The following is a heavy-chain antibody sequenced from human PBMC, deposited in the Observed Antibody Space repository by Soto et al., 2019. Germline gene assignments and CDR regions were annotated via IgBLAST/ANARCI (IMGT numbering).Heavy chain of an antibody. CDR3: AKGGGEQQLVSE. CDR1: GFTFSSYA. Sequence: EVQLLESGGGLVQPGGSLRLSCAASGFTFSSYAMSWVRQAPGKGLEWVSAISGSGGSTYYADSVKGRFTISRDNSKNTLYLQTNSLRAEDTAVYYCAKGGGEQQLVSEWGQGTLVTVSS. CDR2: ISGSGGST. J-gene: IGHJ4*02. D-gene: IGHD6-13*01. V-gene: IGHV3-23*01.